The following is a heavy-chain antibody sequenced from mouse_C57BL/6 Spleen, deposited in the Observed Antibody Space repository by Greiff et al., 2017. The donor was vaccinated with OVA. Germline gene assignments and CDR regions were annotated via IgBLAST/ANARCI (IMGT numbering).Heavy chain of an antibody. CDR3: ARYYSGSSYDWDFDV. V-gene: IGHV1-26*01. D-gene: IGHD1-1*01. CDR1: GYTFTDYY. J-gene: IGHJ1*03. Sequence: VQLQQSGPELVKPGASVKISCKASGYTFTDYYMNWVQQSHGKSLEWIGDINPNTGGTSYNQKFKGKATLNVDKSSSTAYMELLSLTSDDTAVYYCARYYSGSSYDWDFDVWGTGTSGTVSS. CDR2: INPNTGGT.